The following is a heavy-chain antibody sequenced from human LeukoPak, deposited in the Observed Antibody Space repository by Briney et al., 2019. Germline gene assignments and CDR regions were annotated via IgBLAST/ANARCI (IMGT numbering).Heavy chain of an antibody. CDR2: ITSGGSTR. J-gene: IGHJ4*02. D-gene: IGHD3-22*01. CDR3: ARVAYYFDSSGYFYSDY. CDR1: GFTFSSYE. Sequence: GGSLRLSCAASGFTFSSYEMNWVRQAPGKGLEWVSYITSGGSTRYYADSVEGRFTITRDNAQNSLYLQMNSLRVEDTAVYYCARVAYYFDSSGYFYSDYRGQGTLVTVSS. V-gene: IGHV3-48*03.